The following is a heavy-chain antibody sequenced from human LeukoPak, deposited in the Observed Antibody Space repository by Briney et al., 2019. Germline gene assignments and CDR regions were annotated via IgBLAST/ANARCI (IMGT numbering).Heavy chain of an antibody. CDR3: ARVYYYCSGSYGYYYYGMDV. CDR1: GGSFSGYY. J-gene: IGHJ6*02. Sequence: SETLSLTCAVYGGSFSGYYWSWVRQPPGKGLEWIGEIYDSGSTNYNPSLKSRVTISVDKSKNQFSLKLSSVTAADTAVYYCARVYYYCSGSYGYYYYGMDVWGQGTTVTVSS. V-gene: IGHV4-34*01. D-gene: IGHD3-10*01. CDR2: IYDSGST.